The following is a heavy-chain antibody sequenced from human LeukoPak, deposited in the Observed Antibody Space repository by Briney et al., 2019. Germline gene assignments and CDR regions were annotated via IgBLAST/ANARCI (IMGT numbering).Heavy chain of an antibody. CDR2: IFYSGNT. J-gene: IGHJ5*02. CDR3: ARGPSRNWFDP. V-gene: IGHV4-59*01. CDR1: VGFMCGYY. Sequence: SETLSLTRTVSVGFMCGYYWSWIRQPPGKGLEGIGCIFYSGNTKYNPSLTSRVAISLDTSKNNFSLHLSSVTAADTAVYYWARGPSRNWFDPWGQGTLVTVSS.